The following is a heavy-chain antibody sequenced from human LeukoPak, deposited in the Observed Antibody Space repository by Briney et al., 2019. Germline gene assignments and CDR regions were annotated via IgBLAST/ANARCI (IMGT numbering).Heavy chain of an antibody. CDR1: GFTFSTYA. Sequence: GGSLRLSCAASGFTFSTYAMSWVRQAPGKGLEWVSIIYSDGSTYYADSVKGRFTISRDNSKNTLYLQMKSLRAEDTAVFYCARVDSIWYYVDYWGQGTLVTVSS. CDR2: IYSDGST. J-gene: IGHJ4*02. V-gene: IGHV3-66*01. CDR3: ARVDSIWYYVDY. D-gene: IGHD6-13*01.